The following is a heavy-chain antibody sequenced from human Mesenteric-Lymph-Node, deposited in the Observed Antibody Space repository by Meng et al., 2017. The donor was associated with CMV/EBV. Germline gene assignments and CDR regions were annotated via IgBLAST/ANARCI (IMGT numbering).Heavy chain of an antibody. V-gene: IGHV3-23*01. D-gene: IGHD2-2*01. Sequence: GGSLRLSCAASGMTFNAYALSWVRQAPGKGLEWVAAIGHSGSNIYYADSVQGRFTISRDNSKNTLYLQMNSLRAEDTAVYYCARDLGSTSCCSAFDIWGQGTMVTVSS. CDR2: IGHSGSNI. J-gene: IGHJ3*02. CDR3: ARDLGSTSCCSAFDI. CDR1: GMTFNAYA.